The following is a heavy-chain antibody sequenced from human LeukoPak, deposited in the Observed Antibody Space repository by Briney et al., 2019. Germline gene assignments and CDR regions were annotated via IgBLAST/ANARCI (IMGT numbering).Heavy chain of an antibody. V-gene: IGHV4-30-4*01. CDR2: INYRGST. CDR1: GGSISSDYY. J-gene: IGHJ6*02. D-gene: IGHD3-10*01. CDR3: ARDFGSGSSPRRLFYYYGMDV. Sequence: KPSQTLSLTCTVSGGSISSDYYWSWIRQPPGKGLEWIGYINYRGSTNYNPSLESRVVISLDTSKNQFSLKLTSVTAADTAVYYCARDFGSGSSPRRLFYYYGMDVWGLGTTVTVSS.